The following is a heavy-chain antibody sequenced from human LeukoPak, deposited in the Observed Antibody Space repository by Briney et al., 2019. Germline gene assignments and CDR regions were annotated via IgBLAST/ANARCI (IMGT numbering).Heavy chain of an antibody. CDR2: ISSSSSTI. J-gene: IGHJ6*03. V-gene: IGHV3-48*04. CDR3: ARDLSGYDNNPNGPGYYYYMDV. D-gene: IGHD5-12*01. Sequence: PGGSLRLSCAASGFTFSSYSMNWVRQAPGKGLEWVSYISSSSSTIYYADSVKGRFTISRDNAKNSLYLQMNSLRAEDTAVYYCARDLSGYDNNPNGPGYYYYMDVWGKGTTVTVSS. CDR1: GFTFSSYS.